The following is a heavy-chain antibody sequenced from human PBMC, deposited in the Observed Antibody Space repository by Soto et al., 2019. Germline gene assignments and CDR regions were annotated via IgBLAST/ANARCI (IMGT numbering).Heavy chain of an antibody. D-gene: IGHD3-22*01. CDR2: IYYSGST. CDR1: GGSVSSGSYY. J-gene: IGHJ4*02. V-gene: IGHV4-61*01. Sequence: SETLSLTCTVSGGSVSSGSYYWSWIRQPPXKGLEWIGYIYYSGSTNYNPSLKSRVTISVDTSKNQFSLKLSSVTAADTAVYYCAATYYYDSSGYYTLGVFDYWGQGTLVTVSS. CDR3: AATYYYDSSGYYTLGVFDY.